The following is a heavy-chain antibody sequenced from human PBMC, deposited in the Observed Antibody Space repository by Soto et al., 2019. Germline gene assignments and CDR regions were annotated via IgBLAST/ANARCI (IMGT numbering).Heavy chain of an antibody. CDR3: ARAEWLHYFDP. J-gene: IGHJ5*02. CDR2: INLSGRS. Sequence: QVQLQQWGAGLLKPSETLSLTCAVDGGSFSGYFWSWIRQPPGKGLEWIGEINLSGRSDYNPSLNSRVTISVETSKNQFSLNLTSVTAAATGVYFGARAEWLHYFDPWGQGTLVTVSS. D-gene: IGHD3-3*01. CDR1: GGSFSGYF. V-gene: IGHV4-34*01.